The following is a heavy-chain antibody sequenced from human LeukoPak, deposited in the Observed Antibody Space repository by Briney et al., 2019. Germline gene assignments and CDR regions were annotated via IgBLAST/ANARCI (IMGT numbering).Heavy chain of an antibody. CDR2: ISSTSNEI. V-gene: IGHV3-21*04. Sequence: GGSLRLSCAASGFSFSSHSMNWVRQAPGKGLERISYISSTSNEIYYVDSVKGRFTISRDNSKNTLYLQMNSLRAEDTAVYYCAKDGGTTYYDILTGYPYYFDYWGQGTLVTVSS. CDR3: AKDGGTTYYDILTGYPYYFDY. D-gene: IGHD3-9*01. J-gene: IGHJ4*02. CDR1: GFSFSSHS.